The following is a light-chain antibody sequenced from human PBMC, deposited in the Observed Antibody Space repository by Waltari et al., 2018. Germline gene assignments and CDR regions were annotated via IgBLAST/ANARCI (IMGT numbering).Light chain of an antibody. CDR2: AVS. CDR3: SSYTTTTTV. J-gene: IGLJ3*02. V-gene: IGLV2-14*01. CDR1: SSDVVDYNY. Sequence: QPASMSGSPGQSITISCTGTSSDVVDYNYVSWYQQHPGKAPKLMIYAVSNRPSGVSNRFSDHKSGNTASLTISGLQAEDEADYYCSSYTTTTTVFGGGTKLTVL.